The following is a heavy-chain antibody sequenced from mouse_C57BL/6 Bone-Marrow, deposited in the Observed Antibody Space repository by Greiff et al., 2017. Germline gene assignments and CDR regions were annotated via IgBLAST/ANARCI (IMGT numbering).Heavy chain of an antibody. D-gene: IGHD2-10*02. CDR1: GYSITSGYY. V-gene: IGHV3-6*01. CDR2: ISYDGSN. Sequence: EVKLQESGPGLVKPSQSLSLTCSVTGYSITSGYYWNWIRQSPGNKLEWMGYISYDGSNNYNPSLKNRISLTRDTSKNQSFLKLNSVTTEDTATYYCARDGYGNYPSWFAYWGQGTLVTVSA. J-gene: IGHJ3*01. CDR3: ARDGYGNYPSWFAY.